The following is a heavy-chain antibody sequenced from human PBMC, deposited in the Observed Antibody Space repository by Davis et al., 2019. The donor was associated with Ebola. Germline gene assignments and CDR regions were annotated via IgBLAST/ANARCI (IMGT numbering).Heavy chain of an antibody. CDR2: IYYSGST. D-gene: IGHD3-9*01. Sequence: SQTLSLTCTVSGGSISSGGYYWSWIRQHPGKGLEWIGYIYYSGSTNYNPSLKSRVTISEDTSKNQFSLKLSSVTAADTAVYYCARLSRGLRYFDWTRYGMDVWGQGTTVTVSS. J-gene: IGHJ6*02. CDR1: GGSISSGGYY. CDR3: ARLSRGLRYFDWTRYGMDV. V-gene: IGHV4-31*03.